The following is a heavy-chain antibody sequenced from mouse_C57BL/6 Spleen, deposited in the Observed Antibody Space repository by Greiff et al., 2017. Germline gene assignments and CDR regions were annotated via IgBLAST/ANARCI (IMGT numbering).Heavy chain of an antibody. V-gene: IGHV1-55*01. D-gene: IGHD3-1*01. Sequence: QVQLQQPGAELVKPGASVKMSCKASGYTFTSYWITWVKQRPGQGLEWIGDIYPGSGSTNYNEKFKSKATLTVDTSSSAAYMQLSSLTSEDSAVYYSARSGYHDGSYFDYWGQGTTLTVSS. J-gene: IGHJ2*01. CDR2: IYPGSGST. CDR3: ARSGYHDGSYFDY. CDR1: GYTFTSYW.